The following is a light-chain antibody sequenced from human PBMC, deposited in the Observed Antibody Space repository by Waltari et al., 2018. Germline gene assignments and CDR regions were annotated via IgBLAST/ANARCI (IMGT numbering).Light chain of an antibody. CDR1: QSVLYSSNNKNY. Sequence: DIVMTQSPDSLAVSLGERATIHCKSSQSVLYSSNNKNYLAWYQQKPGQPPKLLIYWASTRESGVPDRFSGSGSGTDFTLTISSLQAEDVAVYYCQQYYSIPQTFGQGTKVEIK. CDR3: QQYYSIPQT. V-gene: IGKV4-1*01. CDR2: WAS. J-gene: IGKJ1*01.